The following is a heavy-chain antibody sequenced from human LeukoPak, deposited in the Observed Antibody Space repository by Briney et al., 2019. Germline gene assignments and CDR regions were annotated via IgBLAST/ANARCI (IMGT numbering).Heavy chain of an antibody. D-gene: IGHD5-12*01. Sequence: PGGSLRLSCAASGFTFSSYSMNWVRQAPGKGLEWVSSISSSSGYIYYAESVKGRFTISRDNAKSTLYMQMNSLRAEDTAVYYCASRGYLDYWGQRTLVPVA. J-gene: IGHJ4*02. V-gene: IGHV3-21*04. CDR2: ISSSSGYI. CDR1: GFTFSSYS. CDR3: ASRGYLDY.